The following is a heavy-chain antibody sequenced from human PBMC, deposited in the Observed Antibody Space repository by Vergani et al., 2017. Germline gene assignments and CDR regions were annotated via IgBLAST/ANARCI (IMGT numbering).Heavy chain of an antibody. CDR2: IYYSENK. CDR3: ARCFRDEGMIYGGTVENWFDP. Sequence: QLQLQESGPGLVKPSETLSLICTVSGGSITYGAFYWGWIRQSPGKGLEWIGSIYYSENKFYNPSLESRVTLSIDTTKNQFSLKLKSVTAADTAVYYCARCFRDEGMIYGGTVENWFDPWGQGTLVTGSS. CDR1: GGSITYGAFY. D-gene: IGHD3-22*01. V-gene: IGHV4-39*01. J-gene: IGHJ5*02.